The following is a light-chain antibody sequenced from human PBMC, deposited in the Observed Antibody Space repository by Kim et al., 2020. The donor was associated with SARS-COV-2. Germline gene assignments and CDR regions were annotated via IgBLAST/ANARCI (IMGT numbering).Light chain of an antibody. CDR3: QSYDSSLTGLYV. Sequence: VTISGTGSYSNIGAGYDVQWYQQLPGTAPKLLIYGNSNRPSGIPDRFSGSESGASASLTITGLQAEDEADYYCQSYDSSLTGLYVFGTGTKVTVL. CDR2: GNS. CDR1: YSNIGAGYD. J-gene: IGLJ1*01. V-gene: IGLV1-40*03.